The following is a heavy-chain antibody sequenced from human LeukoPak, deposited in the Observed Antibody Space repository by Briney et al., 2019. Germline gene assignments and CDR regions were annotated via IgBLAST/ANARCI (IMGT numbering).Heavy chain of an antibody. CDR2: IYYSGST. D-gene: IGHD2-2*01. J-gene: IGHJ6*02. CDR1: GGSISSYY. CDR3: ARVVPLPAAIDYNYGMDV. V-gene: IGHV4-59*01. Sequence: SETLSLTCTVSGGSISSYYWSWIRQPPGEGLEWIGHIYYSGSTNYNPSLKSRVTISVDTSKNQFSLKLSSVTAADTAVCYCARVVPLPAAIDYNYGMDVWGQGTTVTVSS.